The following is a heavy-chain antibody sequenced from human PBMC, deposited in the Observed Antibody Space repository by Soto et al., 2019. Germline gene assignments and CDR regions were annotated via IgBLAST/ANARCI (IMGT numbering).Heavy chain of an antibody. Sequence: QVQLVQSGAEVKKPGASVKVSCKASGYTFTGYYMHWVRQAPGQGLEWMGWINPNSGGTNYAQKLQVRVTMTRDTAISTAYMELSRLRSDDTGVYYCARDRIFGVVIWFDPWGQGTLVTVSS. J-gene: IGHJ5*02. D-gene: IGHD3-3*02. V-gene: IGHV1-2*02. CDR1: GYTFTGYY. CDR2: INPNSGGT. CDR3: ARDRIFGVVIWFDP.